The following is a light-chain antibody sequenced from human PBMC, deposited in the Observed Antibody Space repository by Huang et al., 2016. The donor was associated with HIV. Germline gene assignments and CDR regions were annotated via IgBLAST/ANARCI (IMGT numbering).Light chain of an antibody. Sequence: EIVMTQSPATLSVSPGERATLSCRASQSIGSNLAWYQQRRGQAPRLLIYAASTRATGRPARFSGSGSGTEFTLTVSSLQSEDFAVYYCQQHNRWPRTFGQGTRV. J-gene: IGKJ1*01. CDR3: QQHNRWPRT. CDR1: QSIGSN. V-gene: IGKV3-15*01. CDR2: AAS.